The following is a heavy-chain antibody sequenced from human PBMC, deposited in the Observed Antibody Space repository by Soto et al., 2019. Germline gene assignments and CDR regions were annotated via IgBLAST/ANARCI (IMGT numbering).Heavy chain of an antibody. V-gene: IGHV3-21*01. CDR2: ISSSSTYM. CDR3: ARSRRGAFNL. J-gene: IGHJ3*01. CDR1: GFTFSSYS. Sequence: PGGSLRLSCAASGFTFSSYSMNWARQTPGKGLEWVSSISSSSTYMYYADSVKGRFTMSRDNAENSLYLQMNSLRAEDTAIYYCARSRRGAFNLWGQGTMVTDSS.